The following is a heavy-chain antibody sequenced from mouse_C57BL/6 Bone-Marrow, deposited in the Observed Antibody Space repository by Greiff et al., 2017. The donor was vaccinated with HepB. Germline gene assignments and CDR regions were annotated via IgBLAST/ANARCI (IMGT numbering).Heavy chain of an antibody. V-gene: IGHV1-64*01. CDR3: ARKVRLLLSFDY. CDR1: GYTFTSYW. CDR2: IHPNSGST. J-gene: IGHJ2*01. Sequence: QVQLKQPGAELVKPGASVKLSCKASGYTFTSYWMHWVKQRPGQGLEWIGMIHPNSGSTNYNEKFKSKATLTVDKSSSTAYMQLSSLTSEDSAVYSCARKVRLLLSFDYWGQGTTLTVSS. D-gene: IGHD2-3*01.